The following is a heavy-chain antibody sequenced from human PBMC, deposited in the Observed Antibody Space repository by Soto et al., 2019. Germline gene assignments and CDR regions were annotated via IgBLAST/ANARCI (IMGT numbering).Heavy chain of an antibody. CDR2: ISYDGNNK. J-gene: IGHJ6*02. D-gene: IGHD1-26*01. CDR3: AKGLVGYVFGVQDYYFGMDV. CDR1: GFKFSTYG. V-gene: IGHV3-30*18. Sequence: QVQLVESGGGVVQPGRSLRLSCGASGFKFSTYGMHWVRQAPGKGLEWVAVISYDGNNKDYADSVKGRFTISRDNSKNTSYLQMTSLRAEDTAVYYCAKGLVGYVFGVQDYYFGMDVWGHGTTVAVSS.